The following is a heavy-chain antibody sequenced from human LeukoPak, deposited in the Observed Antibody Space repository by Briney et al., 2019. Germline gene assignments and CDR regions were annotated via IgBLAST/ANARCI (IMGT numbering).Heavy chain of an antibody. Sequence: GGSLRLSCAASGFTFSSYTMNWVRQAPGKGLEWVSSISSSSSYIYSADSLKGRFTISRDNAKNSLFLQMNSLRAEDTAVYYCARVPSPGYSYGHPYYFDYWGQGTQVTVSS. J-gene: IGHJ4*02. V-gene: IGHV3-21*01. CDR3: ARVPSPGYSYGHPYYFDY. CDR2: ISSSSSYI. D-gene: IGHD5-18*01. CDR1: GFTFSSYT.